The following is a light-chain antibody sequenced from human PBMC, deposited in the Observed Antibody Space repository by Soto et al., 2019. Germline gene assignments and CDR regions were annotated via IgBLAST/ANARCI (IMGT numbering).Light chain of an antibody. J-gene: IGLJ2*01. CDR3: CSYAGTHTF. CDR1: SSDIGVYNY. V-gene: IGLV2-11*01. CDR2: DVT. Sequence: QSALTQPRSVSGSPGQSVTISCTGTSSDIGVYNYVSWYQQHPGKAPKLIIYDVTARPSGVPDRFSGPKSGTTASLTISGLQGEDEADYYCCSYAGTHTFFGGGTQLTVL.